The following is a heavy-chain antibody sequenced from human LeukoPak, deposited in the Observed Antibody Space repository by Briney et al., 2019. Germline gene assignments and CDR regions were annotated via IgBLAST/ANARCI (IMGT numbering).Heavy chain of an antibody. D-gene: IGHD3-10*01. CDR2: IYSSGNT. J-gene: IGHJ4*02. CDR1: GFTFSSYS. V-gene: IGHV3-53*01. CDR3: VGSGSFSTYYFDY. Sequence: GGSLRLSCAASGFTFSSYSMNWVRQAPGKGLEWVSLIYSSGNTYYADSVKGRFTISRDNSKNTLYLQMNNLRAEGTAVYYCVGSGSFSTYYFDYWGQGTLVTVSS.